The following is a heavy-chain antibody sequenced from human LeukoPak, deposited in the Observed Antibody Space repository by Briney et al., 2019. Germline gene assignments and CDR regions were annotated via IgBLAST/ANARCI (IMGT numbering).Heavy chain of an antibody. CDR2: INPSGGST. CDR3: ARDSITTTVATRRWFHP. V-gene: IGHV1-46*01. D-gene: IGHD4-17*01. Sequence: ASVKVACMASGYTFTSYYMHWVRQAPGQGLEWMGIINPSGGSTSYAQKFQGRVTMTRDTSTSTVYMELSSLRSEDTAVYYCARDSITTTVATRRWFHPWGQGTLVTVSS. J-gene: IGHJ5*02. CDR1: GYTFTSYY.